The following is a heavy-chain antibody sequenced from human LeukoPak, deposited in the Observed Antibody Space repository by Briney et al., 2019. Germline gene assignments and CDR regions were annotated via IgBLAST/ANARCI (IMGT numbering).Heavy chain of an antibody. J-gene: IGHJ4*02. CDR1: GYTFTSYD. D-gene: IGHD7-27*01. V-gene: IGHV1-8*01. Sequence: ASVKVSCKASGYTFTSYDINWVRQATGQGLEWMGWMNPNSGNTGYAQKFQGRVTMTRNTSISTAYMELSSLRSEDTAVYYCARGTTGAYYFDYWGQGTLVTVSS. CDR2: MNPNSGNT. CDR3: ARGTTGAYYFDY.